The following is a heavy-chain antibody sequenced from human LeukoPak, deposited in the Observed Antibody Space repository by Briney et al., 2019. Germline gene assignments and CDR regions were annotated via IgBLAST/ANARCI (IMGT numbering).Heavy chain of an antibody. CDR1: GYTFTSYY. V-gene: IGHV1-46*01. J-gene: IGHJ4*02. CDR3: ARDRKPKEMATILGFIGTSDY. D-gene: IGHD5-24*01. CDR2: INPSGGSA. Sequence: ASVKVSCKASGYTFTSYYMHWVRQAPGQGLEWMGIINPSGGSASYAQKFQGRVTMTRDMSTSAVYMELSSLRSEDTAVYYCARDRKPKEMATILGFIGTSDYWGQGTLVTVSS.